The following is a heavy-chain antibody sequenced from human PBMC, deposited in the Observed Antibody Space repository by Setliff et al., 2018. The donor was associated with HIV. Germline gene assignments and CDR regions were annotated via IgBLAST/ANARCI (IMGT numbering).Heavy chain of an antibody. J-gene: IGHJ4*02. CDR2: IRWDDDK. D-gene: IGHD3-22*01. CDR1: GFSLTTSGMS. V-gene: IGHV2-5*08. Sequence: GSGPTLVNPTQTLTLTCTFSGFSLTTSGMSVSWIRQPPGKALEWLAHIRWDDDKRYSPSLKSRLTITKDTSRNQVVLTMTNMDPVDTAVYYCTRDRPGVTLIPGGPDYWGQGTLVTVSS. CDR3: TRDRPGVTLIPGGPDY.